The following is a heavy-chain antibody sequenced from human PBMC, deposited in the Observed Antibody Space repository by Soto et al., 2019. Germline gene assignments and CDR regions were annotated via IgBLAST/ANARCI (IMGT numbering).Heavy chain of an antibody. CDR3: AEAASTVTTAPGRY. CDR2: ISGSGGST. CDR1: GFTFSSYA. V-gene: IGHV3-23*01. J-gene: IGHJ4*02. Sequence: EVQLLESGGGLVQPGGSLRLSCAASGFTFSSYAMSWVRQAPAKGLEWVSAISGSGGSTYYADSVKGRFTISRDNSENTLYLQMNSLRAEDTAVYYCAEAASTVTTAPGRYWGQGTLVTVSS. D-gene: IGHD4-17*01.